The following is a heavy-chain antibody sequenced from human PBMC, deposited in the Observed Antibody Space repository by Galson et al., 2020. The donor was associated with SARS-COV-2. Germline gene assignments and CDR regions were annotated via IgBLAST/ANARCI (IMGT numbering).Heavy chain of an antibody. J-gene: IGHJ6*03. Sequence: ASVKVSCKTSGYTFRNYAMSWVRQAPGQGLEWLGWINTNTGNPMYAQGLTGRFVFSLDTSVSTAYLQINSLKAEDTGVYFCARVMYGSDSSKYFYFYYMDVWGKGTTVTVSS. CDR1: GYTFRNYA. CDR3: ARVMYGSDSSKYFYFYYMDV. D-gene: IGHD2-8*02. CDR2: INTNTGNP. V-gene: IGHV7-4-1*02.